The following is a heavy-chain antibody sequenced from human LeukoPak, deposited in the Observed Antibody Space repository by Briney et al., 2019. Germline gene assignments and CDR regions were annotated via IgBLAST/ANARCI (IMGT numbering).Heavy chain of an antibody. CDR3: AIVRGVSLFDI. Sequence: GESLKISCKGSGFSFNMYWIGWVRQMPGKGLEWMGIIYPGDSDTRYSPSFQGQVTISVDKSISTAYLQWSSLKASDTAMYYCAIVRGVSLFDIWGQGTMVTVSS. CDR2: IYPGDSDT. D-gene: IGHD3-10*01. V-gene: IGHV5-51*01. J-gene: IGHJ3*02. CDR1: GFSFNMYW.